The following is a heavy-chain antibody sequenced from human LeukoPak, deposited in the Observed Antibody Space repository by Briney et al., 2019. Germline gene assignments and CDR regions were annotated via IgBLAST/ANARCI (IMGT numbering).Heavy chain of an antibody. D-gene: IGHD4-17*01. J-gene: IGHJ4*02. CDR2: ISSSGGIT. CDR1: GFTFSNYA. V-gene: IGHV3-23*01. Sequence: GGSPRLSCAASGFTFSNYAMSWVRQAPEKGLEWILAISSSGGITKYVDSVQGRFTVSRDNSKNTLYLQMNSLRAEDTAVYYCAKSRTTVTTGFDSWGQGTLVTVSS. CDR3: AKSRTTVTTGFDS.